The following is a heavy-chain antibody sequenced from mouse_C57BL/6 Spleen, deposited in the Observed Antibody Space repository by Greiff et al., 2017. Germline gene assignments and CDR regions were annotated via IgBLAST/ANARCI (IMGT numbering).Heavy chain of an antibody. D-gene: IGHD2-4*01. CDR1: GFTFSSYA. Sequence: EVKLVESGGGLVKPGGSLKLSCAASGFTFSSYAMSWVRQTPEKRLEWVETISDGGSYAYYTDNVKGRVTLSRDNAKNNLYLQMSHLKSEDTAMYYCASYYDYDVRFADWGQGTLVTVSA. V-gene: IGHV5-4*03. CDR3: ASYYDYDVRFAD. J-gene: IGHJ3*01. CDR2: ISDGGSYA.